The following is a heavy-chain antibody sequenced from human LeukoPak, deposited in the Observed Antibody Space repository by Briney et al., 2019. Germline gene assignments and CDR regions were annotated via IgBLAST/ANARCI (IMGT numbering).Heavy chain of an antibody. Sequence: GGSLRLSCAASGFTFNSYGMHWVRQAPGKGLEWVALISYDGSNKYYVDSVKGRFTISRDNSKIMLYLQMNSLRAEDTAVYYCARVSANYFDYWGQGTLVTVSS. CDR3: ARVSANYFDY. CDR1: GFTFNSYG. V-gene: IGHV3-30*03. CDR2: ISYDGSNK. J-gene: IGHJ4*02. D-gene: IGHD2-8*01.